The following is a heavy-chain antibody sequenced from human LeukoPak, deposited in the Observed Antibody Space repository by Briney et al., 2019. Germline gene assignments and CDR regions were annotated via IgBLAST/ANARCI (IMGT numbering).Heavy chain of an antibody. J-gene: IGHJ4*02. Sequence: GRSLRLSCAASGFTVSSNYMSWVRQAPGKWLEWVSVIYSGGSTDYADSVKGLFTISRDNSKNTLYLQMNSLRAEDTAVYYCAREGPYYFDYWGQGTLVTVSS. CDR3: AREGPYYFDY. V-gene: IGHV3-53*01. CDR1: GFTVSSNY. CDR2: IYSGGST.